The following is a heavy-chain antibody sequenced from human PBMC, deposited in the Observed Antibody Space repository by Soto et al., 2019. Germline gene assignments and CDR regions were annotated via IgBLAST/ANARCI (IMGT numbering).Heavy chain of an antibody. Sequence: GGSLRLSCAASGFTFSNAWMSWVRQAPGKGLEWVGRIKSKTDGGTTDYAAPVKGRFTISRDDSKNTLYLQMKSLKTEDTAVYYCTTDTNYDILTGYSPFYYYYYMDVWGKGTTVTVSS. CDR1: GFTFSNAW. CDR2: IKSKTDGGTT. D-gene: IGHD3-9*01. CDR3: TTDTNYDILTGYSPFYYYYYMDV. J-gene: IGHJ6*03. V-gene: IGHV3-15*01.